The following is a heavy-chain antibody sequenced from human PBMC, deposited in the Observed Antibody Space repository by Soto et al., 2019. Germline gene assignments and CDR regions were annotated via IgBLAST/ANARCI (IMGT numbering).Heavy chain of an antibody. V-gene: IGHV3-23*01. D-gene: IGHD2-21*01. Sequence: EVQVLESGGGLVQSGGSLRLSCAASGFTFSTYGMSWVRQAPGEGLEWVSAISGSGGSTYYADSVKGRFTISRDNSKNTLYLQMNSLRAEDTAVYYCATDPRSVVERSVYGMDVWGQGTTVTVSS. CDR2: ISGSGGST. CDR1: GFTFSTYG. CDR3: ATDPRSVVERSVYGMDV. J-gene: IGHJ6*02.